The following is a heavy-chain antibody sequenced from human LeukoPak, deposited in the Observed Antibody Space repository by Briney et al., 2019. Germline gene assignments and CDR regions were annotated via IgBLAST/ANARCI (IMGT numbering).Heavy chain of an antibody. V-gene: IGHV4-31*03. D-gene: IGHD6-25*01. CDR3: AREVIEATGAADAFDI. CDR2: IYYSGTA. J-gene: IGHJ3*02. Sequence: SETLSLTCTVSGGPIISENYFWSWLRQHPGKGLEWIGYIYYSGTAHYNPSLRSRVTMSVDTSENRFSLKLMSVTAADTAVYYCAREVIEATGAADAFDIWGQGTMVTVSS. CDR1: GGPIISENYF.